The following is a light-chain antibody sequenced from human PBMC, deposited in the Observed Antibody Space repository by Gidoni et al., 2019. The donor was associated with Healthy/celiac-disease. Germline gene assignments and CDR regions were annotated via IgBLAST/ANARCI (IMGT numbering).Light chain of an antibody. CDR1: QGIRKD. CDR3: LQHNSYPLT. J-gene: IGKJ4*01. Sequence: DIQRTQSPSSLSASVGDRVTITCRASQGIRKDLGWYQQKPGKAPKRLIYAASSLQSGVPSRFSGSGSGTEFTLTISSLQPEDFATYYCLQHNSYPLTFXGXTKVEIK. V-gene: IGKV1-17*01. CDR2: AAS.